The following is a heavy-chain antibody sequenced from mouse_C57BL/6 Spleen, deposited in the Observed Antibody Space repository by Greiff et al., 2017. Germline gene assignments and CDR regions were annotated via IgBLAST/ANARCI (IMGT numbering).Heavy chain of an antibody. CDR1: GYTFTSYW. CDR2: INPSNGGT. J-gene: IGHJ2*01. V-gene: IGHV1-53*01. D-gene: IGHD1-1*01. CDR3: ARSHYYGSRGFDY. Sequence: QVQLQQPGTELVKPGASVKLSCKASGYTFTSYWMHWVQQRPGQGLEWIGNINPSNGGTNYNEKFQSKATLTVDKSSSTAYMQLSSLTSEDSAVYYCARSHYYGSRGFDYWGQGTTLTVSS.